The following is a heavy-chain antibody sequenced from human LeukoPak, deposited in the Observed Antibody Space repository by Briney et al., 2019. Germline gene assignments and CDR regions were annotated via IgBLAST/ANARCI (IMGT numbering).Heavy chain of an antibody. Sequence: PSETLSLTCTVSGGSISSSGYYWGWIRQPPGKGLEWIGTIYYSGTTYYNPSLKSRLTISVDTSKNQFSLQLNSVTPEDTAVYYCARDSSSWYNYFDYWGQGTLVTVSS. D-gene: IGHD6-13*01. J-gene: IGHJ4*02. CDR3: ARDSSSWYNYFDY. CDR2: IYYSGTT. V-gene: IGHV4-39*02. CDR1: GGSISSSGYY.